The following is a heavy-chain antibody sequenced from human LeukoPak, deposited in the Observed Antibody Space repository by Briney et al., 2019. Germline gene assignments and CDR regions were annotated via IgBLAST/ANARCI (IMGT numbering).Heavy chain of an antibody. V-gene: IGHV3-21*01. CDR3: ARDQDCTVSSCPRGDDGFDI. D-gene: IGHD2-8*02. CDR1: GFTFSSYA. J-gene: IGHJ3*02. CDR2: ISSRSIYI. Sequence: GGSLRLSCAASGFTFSSYAMSWVRQAPGKGLEWVASISSRSIYIYYTDSVRGRFTISRDNAKNSLYLQMNSLRAEDAAVYYCARDQDCTVSSCPRGDDGFDIWGQGTAVTVSS.